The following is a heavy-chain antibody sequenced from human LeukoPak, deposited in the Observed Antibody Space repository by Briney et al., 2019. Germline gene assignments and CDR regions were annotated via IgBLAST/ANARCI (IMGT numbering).Heavy chain of an antibody. CDR3: ASRVLMVYPNWFDS. J-gene: IGHJ5*01. Sequence: SETLSLTCTASGGSISSYYWSWIRQPPGKGLEWIGYIYYSGSTNYNPSLKSRVTISVDTSKNQFSLKLSSVTAADTAVYYCASRVLMVYPNWFDSWGQGTLVTVSS. V-gene: IGHV4-59*12. CDR1: GGSISSYY. CDR2: IYYSGST. D-gene: IGHD2-8*02.